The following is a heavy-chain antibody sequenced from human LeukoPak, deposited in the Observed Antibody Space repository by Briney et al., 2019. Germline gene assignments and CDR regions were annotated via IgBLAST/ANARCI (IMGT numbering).Heavy chain of an antibody. CDR3: ARDGPYYDFWSGYPVGY. D-gene: IGHD3-3*01. CDR1: GYTFTSYG. CDR2: ISAYNGNT. V-gene: IGHV1-18*01. Sequence: VASVKVSCKASGYTFTSYGISWVRQAPGQGLEWMGWISAYNGNTNYAQKLQGRVTMTTDTSTSTAYVELRSLRSDDTAVYYCARDGPYYDFWSGYPVGYWGQGTLVTVSS. J-gene: IGHJ4*02.